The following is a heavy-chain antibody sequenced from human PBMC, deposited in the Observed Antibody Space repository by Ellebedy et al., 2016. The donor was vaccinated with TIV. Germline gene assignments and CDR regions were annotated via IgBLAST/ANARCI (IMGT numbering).Heavy chain of an antibody. CDR1: GFTFSRHG. Sequence: WGSLRLSXAASGFTFSRHGMYWVRQAPGKGLEWVAVTSADGDNRNYADSVKGRFTISRDNSKNKLFLQMNSLRTEDTAVYYCAKWASVVGTTDYWGQGTPVTVSS. CDR2: TSADGDNR. J-gene: IGHJ4*02. D-gene: IGHD1-14*01. V-gene: IGHV3-30*18. CDR3: AKWASVVGTTDY.